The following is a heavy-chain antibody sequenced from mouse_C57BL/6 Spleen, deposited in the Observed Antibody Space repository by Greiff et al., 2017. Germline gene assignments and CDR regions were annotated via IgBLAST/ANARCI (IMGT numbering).Heavy chain of an antibody. V-gene: IGHV6-6*01. J-gene: IGHJ3*01. D-gene: IGHD2-3*01. CDR3: TSAYGYYGAWFAY. Sequence: EVKVDESGGGLVQPGGSMKLSCAASGFTFSDAWMDWVRQSPEKGLEWVAEIRNKANNHATYYAESVKGRFTISRDVSKSSVYLQLNSLRAEYTGIYYCTSAYGYYGAWFAYWGQGTLVTVSA. CDR1: GFTFSDAW. CDR2: IRNKANNHAT.